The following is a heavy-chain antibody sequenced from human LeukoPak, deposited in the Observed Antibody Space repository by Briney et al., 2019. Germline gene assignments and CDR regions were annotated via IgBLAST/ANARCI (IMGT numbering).Heavy chain of an antibody. CDR1: EFTFSNYW. D-gene: IGHD3-3*01. CDR2: INSDGSST. V-gene: IGHV3-74*01. Sequence: PGGSLRLSCAASEFTFSNYWMHWVRQAPGKGLVWVSRINSDGSSTSYADSVKGRFTISRDNAKNTLYLQMNSLRVGDTAVYYCARGFTIFGVVNDGFDIWGQGTTVTVSS. J-gene: IGHJ3*02. CDR3: ARGFTIFGVVNDGFDI.